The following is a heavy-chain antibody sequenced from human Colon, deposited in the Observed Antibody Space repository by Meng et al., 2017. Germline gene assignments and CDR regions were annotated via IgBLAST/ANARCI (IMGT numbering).Heavy chain of an antibody. J-gene: IGHJ4*02. D-gene: IGHD3-10*01. Sequence: GKSLKISCAASGFTFSNFGMHWVRQAPGKWLEWVAVIWFDGGTKSYADSVKGRLTISRDNSKNTLYLQMNSLRVEDTAVYYCASYDGSGSYHKWGQG. CDR1: GFTFSNFG. V-gene: IGHV3-33*03. CDR3: ASYDGSGSYHK. CDR2: IWFDGGTK.